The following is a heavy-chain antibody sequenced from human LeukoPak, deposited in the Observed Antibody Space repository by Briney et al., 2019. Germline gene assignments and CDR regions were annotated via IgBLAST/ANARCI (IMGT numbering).Heavy chain of an antibody. V-gene: IGHV3-23*01. J-gene: IGHJ4*02. CDR3: AKAAPYYDFWSGSAPTDY. Sequence: GGSLRLSCAASGFTFSSYAMSWVRQAPGKGLEWVSTISGSGGSTFYADSVKGRFTISRDNSKNTLYLQMNSLRAEDTAIYYSAKAAPYYDFWSGSAPTDYWGQGTLVTVSS. CDR1: GFTFSSYA. D-gene: IGHD3-3*01. CDR2: ISGSGGST.